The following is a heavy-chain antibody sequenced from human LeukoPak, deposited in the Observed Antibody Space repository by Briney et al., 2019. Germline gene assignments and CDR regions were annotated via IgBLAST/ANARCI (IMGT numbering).Heavy chain of an antibody. V-gene: IGHV3-66*01. J-gene: IGHJ6*02. CDR2: IYGGGNT. CDR3: ARDHGAYSNGFYYYYGMDV. D-gene: IGHD6-19*01. Sequence: GGSLRLSCAASEFTVSTKYMSWIRQAPGKGLEWVSVIYGGGNTYYADSVKGRFTISRDNSKNTVYLQVNSLRAEDTAIYFCARDHGAYSNGFYYYYGMDVWGQGTTVTVSS. CDR1: EFTVSTKY.